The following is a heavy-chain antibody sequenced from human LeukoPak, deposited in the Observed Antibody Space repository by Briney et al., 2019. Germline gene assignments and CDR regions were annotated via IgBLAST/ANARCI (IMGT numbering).Heavy chain of an antibody. Sequence: PGGSLRLSCAASGFIFSSHGMNWVRQAPGKGLEWVSGISPSGDITYYADSVKGRFTISRDNSKNTLYLQMNSLRAEDTAIYYCAKDPSTLTLTDDYWGQGTLVTVSS. CDR1: GFIFSSHG. V-gene: IGHV3-23*01. CDR2: ISPSGDIT. J-gene: IGHJ4*02. CDR3: AKDPSTLTLTDDY.